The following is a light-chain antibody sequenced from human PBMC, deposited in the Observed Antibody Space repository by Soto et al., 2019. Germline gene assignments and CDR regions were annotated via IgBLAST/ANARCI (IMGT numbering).Light chain of an antibody. CDR3: QQYNSFPLT. V-gene: IGKV1-5*03. CDR1: QSISSW. Sequence: DIQMTHSPSTLSAFVGDRVTITCRASQSISSWLAWYQQKPGKAPKLLMYKASSLESGVPSRFSGSESGTEFTLTISSLQPDDFATNYCQQYNSFPLTFGGGTRVEIK. CDR2: KAS. J-gene: IGKJ4*01.